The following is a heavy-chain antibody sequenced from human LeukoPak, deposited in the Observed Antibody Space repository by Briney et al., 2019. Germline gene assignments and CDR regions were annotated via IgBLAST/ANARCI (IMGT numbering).Heavy chain of an antibody. CDR1: GFNFNDYY. CDR3: ARVVSIRSTFGFDP. V-gene: IGHV3-11*04. CDR2: ITTGRTL. D-gene: IGHD5/OR15-5a*01. Sequence: GGSLRLSCAASGFNFNDYYMSWIRQAPGKGLEWVSYITTGRTLSYADSVKGRFTISRDNAKNSLFLQMKSLRVEDTAVYYCARVVSIRSTFGFDPWGQGTLVTVSS. J-gene: IGHJ5*02.